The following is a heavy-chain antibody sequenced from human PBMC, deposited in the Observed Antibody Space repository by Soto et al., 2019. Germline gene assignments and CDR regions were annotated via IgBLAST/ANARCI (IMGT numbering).Heavy chain of an antibody. CDR1: GFTFSSYS. Sequence: GGSLRLSCAASGFTFSSYSMNWVRQAPGKGLEWVSSISSSSSYIYYADSVKGRFTISRDNAKNSLYLQMNSLRAEDTAVYYCARDADYPYNWFDPWGQGTLVTVSS. CDR3: ARDADYPYNWFDP. CDR2: ISSSSSYI. D-gene: IGHD4-17*01. V-gene: IGHV3-21*01. J-gene: IGHJ5*02.